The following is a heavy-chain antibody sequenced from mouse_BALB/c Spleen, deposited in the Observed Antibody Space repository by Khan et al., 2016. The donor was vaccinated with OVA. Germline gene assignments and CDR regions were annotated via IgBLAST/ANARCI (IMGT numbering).Heavy chain of an antibody. V-gene: IGHV3-1*02. CDR1: GYSITSGYS. Sequence: EVKLEESGPDLVKPSQSLSLTCTVTGYSITSGYSWHWIRQFPGNKLEWMGYLHYSGRTNYNPSLKSPISITRDSSKNHFFLQLNSVTTEDTDANYCAREAGYYGYWGQGTTLTVSS. CDR3: AREAGYYGY. CDR2: LHYSGRT. D-gene: IGHD2-3*01. J-gene: IGHJ2*01.